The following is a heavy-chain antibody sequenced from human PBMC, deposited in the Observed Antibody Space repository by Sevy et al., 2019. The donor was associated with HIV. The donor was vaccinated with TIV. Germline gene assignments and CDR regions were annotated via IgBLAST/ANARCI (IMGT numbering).Heavy chain of an antibody. V-gene: IGHV3-23*01. CDR1: GFTFSKYS. Sequence: GESLKISSAASGFTFSKYSMSWVRQPPGKGLEWVSTLSFGCGEINYADSVKGRFTISRDNSKSSVYLQMHNLRPEDTAVYYCAREGCTKPHDYWGQGTLVTVSS. CDR3: AREGCTKPHDY. J-gene: IGHJ4*02. D-gene: IGHD2-8*01. CDR2: LSFGCGEI.